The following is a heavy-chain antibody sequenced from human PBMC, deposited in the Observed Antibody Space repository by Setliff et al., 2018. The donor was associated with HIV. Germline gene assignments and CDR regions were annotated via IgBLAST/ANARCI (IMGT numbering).Heavy chain of an antibody. Sequence: SETLSLTCIISGGSFSSCYWSWIRQPAGRGLEWIGRIYNSGTTNYNPSLKSRVTMSVDTSKNQFSLKLTSVTAADTAVYYCARDRHSSGLGSCGPWGPGILVTVSS. V-gene: IGHV4-4*07. CDR2: IYNSGTT. CDR3: ARDRHSSGLGSCGP. D-gene: IGHD3-10*01. CDR1: GGSFSSCY. J-gene: IGHJ5*02.